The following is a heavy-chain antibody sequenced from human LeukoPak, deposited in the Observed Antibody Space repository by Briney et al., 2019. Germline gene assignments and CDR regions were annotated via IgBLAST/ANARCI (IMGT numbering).Heavy chain of an antibody. CDR3: AKDGRAVVVIDSWFDP. Sequence: GGSLRLSCAASGFTFSSYGMHWVRQAPGKGLEWVAFIRYDGSNKYYADSVKGRFTISRDNSKNTLYLQMNSLRAEDTAVYYCAKDGRAVVVIDSWFDPWGQGTLVTVSS. V-gene: IGHV3-30*02. D-gene: IGHD3-22*01. CDR1: GFTFSSYG. CDR2: IRYDGSNK. J-gene: IGHJ5*02.